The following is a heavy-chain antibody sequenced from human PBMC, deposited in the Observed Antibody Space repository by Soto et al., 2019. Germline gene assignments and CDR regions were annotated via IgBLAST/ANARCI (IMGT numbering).Heavy chain of an antibody. J-gene: IGHJ5*02. Sequence: SETLSLTCTVSGGSISSGGYYWSWIRQHPGKSLEWIGYIYYSGSTYYNPSLKSRVTISVDTSKNQFSLKLSSVTAADTAVYYCARGGSSGWRRGGWFDPWGQGTLVTVSS. V-gene: IGHV4-31*03. D-gene: IGHD6-19*01. CDR3: ARGGSSGWRRGGWFDP. CDR1: GGSISSGGYY. CDR2: IYYSGST.